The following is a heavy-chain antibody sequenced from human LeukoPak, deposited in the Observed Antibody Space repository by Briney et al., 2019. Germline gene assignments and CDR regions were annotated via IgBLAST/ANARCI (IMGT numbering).Heavy chain of an antibody. J-gene: IGHJ5*02. CDR3: AKDGPAAIPSWFDP. V-gene: IGHV3-23*01. CDR1: GFNLTNYA. CDR2: ISSSGGCT. Sequence: GGALRLSCAASGFNLTNYAMNWVRQGPGRGREWVSLISSSGGCTYYAGCVKGRFTISRDNSKSTLYLQMNSLRAEDTAIYYCAKDGPAAIPSWFDPWGQGTLVTVSS. D-gene: IGHD2-2*01.